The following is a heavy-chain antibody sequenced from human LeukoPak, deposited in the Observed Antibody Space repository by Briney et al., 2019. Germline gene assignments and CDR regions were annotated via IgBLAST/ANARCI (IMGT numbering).Heavy chain of an antibody. CDR2: INHSGST. CDR3: AILWFGELGY. CDR1: GGSFSGYY. J-gene: IGHJ4*02. V-gene: IGHV4-34*01. Sequence: SETLSLTCAVYGGSFSGYYWSWIRQPPGKGLERIGEINHSGSTNYNPSLKSRVTISVDTSKNQFSLKLSSVTAADTAVYYCAILWFGELGYWGQGTLVTVSS. D-gene: IGHD3-10*01.